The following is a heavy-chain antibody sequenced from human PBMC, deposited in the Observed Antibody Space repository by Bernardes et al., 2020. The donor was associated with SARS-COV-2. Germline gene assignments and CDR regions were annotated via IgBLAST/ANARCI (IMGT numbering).Heavy chain of an antibody. V-gene: IGHV3-7*01. Sequence: GGSLRLSCTASGFTFSSYWMSWVRQAPGKGVEWVANIRQDGGEKAYVDSVKGRFTISRDNANNSLYLQMNSLRVEDTAVYYCARGSPVFDNWGQGTLVTVSS. D-gene: IGHD3-10*01. CDR3: ARGSPVFDN. CDR2: IRQDGGEK. J-gene: IGHJ4*02. CDR1: GFTFSSYW.